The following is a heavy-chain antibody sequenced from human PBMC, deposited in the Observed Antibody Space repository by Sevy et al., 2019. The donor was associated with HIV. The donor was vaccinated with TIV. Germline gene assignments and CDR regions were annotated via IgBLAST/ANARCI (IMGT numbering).Heavy chain of an antibody. CDR2: ISAYNGNT. CDR1: GYTFTSYG. V-gene: IGHV1-18*01. J-gene: IGHJ6*02. CDR3: ARATKYSSSSDDYYGMDV. D-gene: IGHD6-6*01. Sequence: ASVKVSCKASGYTFTSYGISWVRQAPGQGLEWMGWISAYNGNTNYAQTLQGRVTMTTDTSTSTAYMELRSLRSDDTAVYYCARATKYSSSSDDYYGMDVWGQGTTVTVSS.